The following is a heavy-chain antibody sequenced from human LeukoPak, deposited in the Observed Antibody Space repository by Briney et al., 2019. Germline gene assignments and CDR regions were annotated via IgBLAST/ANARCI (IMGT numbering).Heavy chain of an antibody. V-gene: IGHV3-23*01. D-gene: IGHD7-27*01. CDR2: LSGSGGTT. CDR3: ARSELGYYYYYMDI. J-gene: IGHJ6*03. CDR1: GFTFSSYG. Sequence: PGGSLRLSCAASGFTFSSYGMSWVRQAPGKGLEWVSALSGSGGTTYYADSVKGRFTISRDNAKNSLYLQMNSLRAEDTGVYYCARSELGYYYYYMDIWGKGTTVTVSS.